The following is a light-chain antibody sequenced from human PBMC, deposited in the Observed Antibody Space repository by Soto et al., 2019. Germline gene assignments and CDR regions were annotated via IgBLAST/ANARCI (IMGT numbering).Light chain of an antibody. CDR3: TSYTSSSTYV. Sequence: QSVLTQPASVSGSPGQSITISCSGTSSDFNYYNSVSWYQHHPGKAPKLMIYNVSNRPSGVSSRFSGSKSGNTASLTISGLQAEDEADYYCTSYTSSSTYVFGTGTKVTVL. CDR1: SSDFNYYNS. CDR2: NVS. J-gene: IGLJ1*01. V-gene: IGLV2-14*03.